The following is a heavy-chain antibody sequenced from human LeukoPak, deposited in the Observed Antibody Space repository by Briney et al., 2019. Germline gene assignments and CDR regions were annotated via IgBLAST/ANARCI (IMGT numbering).Heavy chain of an antibody. CDR2: INHSGST. D-gene: IGHD5-18*01. V-gene: IGHV4-34*01. CDR3: ARVKEDIGDTAIDLFDY. J-gene: IGHJ4*02. CDR1: GGSFSGYY. Sequence: SETLSLTCAVYGGSFSGYYWSWIRQPPGKGLEWIGEINHSGSTNYNPSLKSRVTISVDTSKNQFSLKLSSVTAADTAVYYCARVKEDIGDTAIDLFDYWGQGTLVTVSS.